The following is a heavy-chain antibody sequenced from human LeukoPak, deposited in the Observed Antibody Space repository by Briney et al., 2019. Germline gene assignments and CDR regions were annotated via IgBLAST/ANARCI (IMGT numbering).Heavy chain of an antibody. J-gene: IGHJ6*03. CDR1: GYTFTSYY. CDR3: ARAGYSSSWYYYYYYMDV. D-gene: IGHD6-13*01. V-gene: IGHV1-8*03. Sequence: ASVKVSCKASGYTFTSYYMHWVRQATGQGLEWMGWMNPNSGNTGYAQKFQGRVTITRNTSISTAYMELSSLRSEDTAVYYCARAGYSSSWYYYYYYMDVWGKGTTVTVSS. CDR2: MNPNSGNT.